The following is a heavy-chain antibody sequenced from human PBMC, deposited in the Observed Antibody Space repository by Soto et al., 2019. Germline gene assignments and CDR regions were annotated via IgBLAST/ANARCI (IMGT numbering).Heavy chain of an antibody. Sequence: QVQLQESGPGLVKPSQILSLTCTVSGGSISSGGYYWSWIRQHPGKGLEWIGYIYYSGSTYYNPSLKSRVTISVDTSKNQFSLKLSSVTAADTAVYYCARGDTIFGVVINPEYFQHWGQGTLVTVSS. D-gene: IGHD3-3*01. J-gene: IGHJ1*01. CDR2: IYYSGST. CDR3: ARGDTIFGVVINPEYFQH. V-gene: IGHV4-31*03. CDR1: GGSISSGGYY.